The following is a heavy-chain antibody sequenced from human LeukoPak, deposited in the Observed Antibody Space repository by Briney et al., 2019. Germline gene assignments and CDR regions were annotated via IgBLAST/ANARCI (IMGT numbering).Heavy chain of an antibody. CDR3: ARDGLWFGELLYLDY. CDR1: VYTFTSYG. D-gene: IGHD3-10*01. J-gene: IGHJ4*02. CDR2: ISAYNGNT. V-gene: IGHV1-18*01. Sequence: ASVKVSCKASVYTFTSYGISWVRQAPGQGLEWMGWISAYNGNTNYAQKLQGRVTMTTDTSTSTAYMELRSLRSDDTAVYYCARDGLWFGELLYLDYWGQGTLVTVSS.